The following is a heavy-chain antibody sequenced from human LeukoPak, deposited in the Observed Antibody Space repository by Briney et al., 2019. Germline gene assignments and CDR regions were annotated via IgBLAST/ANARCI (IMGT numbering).Heavy chain of an antibody. CDR2: IIPIFGTA. V-gene: IGHV1-69*13. CDR1: GGTFSSYA. CDR3: ARGSVARTYYYYMDV. Sequence: SVKVSCTASGGTFSSYAISWVRQAPGQGLEWMGGIIPIFGTANYAQKFQGRVTITADESTSTAYMELSSLRSEDTAVYYCARGSVARTYYYYMDVWGKGTTVTVSS. D-gene: IGHD6-6*01. J-gene: IGHJ6*03.